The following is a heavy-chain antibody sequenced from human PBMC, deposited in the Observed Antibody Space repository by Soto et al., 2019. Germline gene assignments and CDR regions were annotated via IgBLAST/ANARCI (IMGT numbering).Heavy chain of an antibody. J-gene: IGHJ3*02. CDR1: GFTFTSSA. CDR3: AAAQIYCSGGSCYPHLNDAFDI. CDR2: IVVGSGNT. V-gene: IGHV1-58*01. D-gene: IGHD2-15*01. Sequence: SVKVSCKASGFTFTSSAVQWVRQARGQRLEWIGWIVVGSGNTNYAQKFQERVTITRDMSTSTAYMELSSLRSEDTAVYYCAAAQIYCSGGSCYPHLNDAFDICGQGTMVTVSS.